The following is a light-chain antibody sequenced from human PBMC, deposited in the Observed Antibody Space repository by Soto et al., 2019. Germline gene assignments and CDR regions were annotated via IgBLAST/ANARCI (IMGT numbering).Light chain of an antibody. CDR1: QSVSSNY. Sequence: EIVLTQSPGTLSLPPGERATLSCRASQSVSSNYLAWYQQKPGQAPRLLIYAAASRATGIPDRISGSGSGTDFTLSISRLEPEDFAVYYCQQYGTLPTFGQGTKVEIK. J-gene: IGKJ1*01. CDR2: AAA. V-gene: IGKV3-20*01. CDR3: QQYGTLPT.